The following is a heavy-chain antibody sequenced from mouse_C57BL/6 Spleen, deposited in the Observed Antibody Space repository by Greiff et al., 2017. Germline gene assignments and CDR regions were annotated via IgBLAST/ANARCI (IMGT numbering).Heavy chain of an antibody. D-gene: IGHD1-1*01. CDR2: IHPNSGST. CDR3: ARNYGSRDFYFDY. CDR1: GYTFTSYW. J-gene: IGHJ2*01. Sequence: VHVKQPGAELVKPGASVKLSCKASGYTFTSYWMHWVKQRPGQGLEWIGMIHPNSGSTNYNEKFKSKATLTVDKSSSTAYMQLSSLTSEDSAVYYCARNYGSRDFYFDYWGQGTTLTVSS. V-gene: IGHV1-64*01.